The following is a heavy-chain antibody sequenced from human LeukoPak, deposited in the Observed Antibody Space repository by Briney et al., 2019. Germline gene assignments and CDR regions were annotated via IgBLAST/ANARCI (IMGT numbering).Heavy chain of an antibody. CDR1: GYTFTSYA. CDR3: ARVNRGRYDYWSFDY. V-gene: IGHV1-18*01. CDR2: ISAYNGNT. J-gene: IGHJ4*02. Sequence: ASVKVSCKASGYTFTSYAMNWVRQAPGQGLEWMGWISAYNGNTNYAQKLQGRVTMTTDTSTSTAYMELRSLRSDDTAVYYCARVNRGRYDYWSFDYWGQGTLVTVSS. D-gene: IGHD5-12*01.